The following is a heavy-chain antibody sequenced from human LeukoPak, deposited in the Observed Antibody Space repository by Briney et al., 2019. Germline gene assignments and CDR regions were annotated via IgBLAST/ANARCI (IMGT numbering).Heavy chain of an antibody. CDR2: IYYSGST. V-gene: IGHV4-59*08. J-gene: IGHJ5*02. D-gene: IGHD3-22*01. CDR1: GGSISTYY. CDR3: ARHKYSSGYNWFDP. Sequence: TSETLSLTCTVSGGSISTYYWSWIRQPPGKGLEWIGYIYYSGSTNYNPSLKSRVTISVDTSKNQFSLKLSSVTAADTAVYYCARHKYSSGYNWFDPWGQGTLVTVSS.